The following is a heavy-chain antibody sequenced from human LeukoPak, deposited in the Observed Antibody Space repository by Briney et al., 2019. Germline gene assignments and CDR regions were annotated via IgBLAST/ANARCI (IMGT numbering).Heavy chain of an antibody. V-gene: IGHV3-23*01. CDR1: GFTFSNYG. D-gene: IGHD3-22*01. CDR2: LSDSGTST. Sequence: GGSLRLSCAASGFTFSNYGMSWVRQAPGKGLEWVSALSDSGTSTYYADSVKGRFTISRDNSKNTLHLQMNSLRAEDTAVYYCARDPLASYYDSSGSYYFDYWGQGTLVTVSS. CDR3: ARDPLASYYDSSGSYYFDY. J-gene: IGHJ4*02.